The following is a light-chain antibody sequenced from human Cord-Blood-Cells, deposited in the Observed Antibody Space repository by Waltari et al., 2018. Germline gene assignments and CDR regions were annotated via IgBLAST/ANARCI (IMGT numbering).Light chain of an antibody. CDR3: QQSYSTPYT. Sequence: QMTQPPSPLSASVGDRVTITCRASQSISSYLNWYQQKPGKAPKLLIYAASSLQSGVPSRFSGSGSGTDFTLTISSLQPEDFATYYCQQSYSTPYTFGQGTKLEIK. CDR2: AAS. J-gene: IGKJ2*01. V-gene: IGKV1-39*01. CDR1: QSISSY.